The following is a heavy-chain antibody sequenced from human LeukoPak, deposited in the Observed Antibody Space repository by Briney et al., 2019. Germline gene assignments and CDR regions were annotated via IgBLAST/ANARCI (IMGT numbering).Heavy chain of an antibody. Sequence: ASVKVSCKASGYTFTSYGISWVRQAPGQGLEWMGWISAYNGNTNYAQKLQGRVTMTTDTSTSTAYMELRSLRSDDTAVYYCAKSVGVATILHGDYYYGMDVWGQGTTVTVSS. J-gene: IGHJ6*02. V-gene: IGHV1-18*01. CDR2: ISAYNGNT. CDR3: AKSVGVATILHGDYYYGMDV. D-gene: IGHD5-12*01. CDR1: GYTFTSYG.